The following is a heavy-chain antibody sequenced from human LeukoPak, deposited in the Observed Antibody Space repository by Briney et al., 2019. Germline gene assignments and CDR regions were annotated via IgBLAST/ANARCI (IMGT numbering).Heavy chain of an antibody. CDR3: AKGGGSSFRGDYYDYYMDV. CDR2: IYNSEIT. D-gene: IGHD2-15*01. V-gene: IGHV4-59*01. CDR1: GASITDYY. J-gene: IGHJ6*03. Sequence: TSETLSLTCTVSGASITDYYWSWIRQPPGKGLEFIGYIYNSEITNYNASLTSRVTMSVDTSKNQFSLKLKSMTAADTAVYYCAKGGGSSFRGDYYDYYMDVWGKGTTVTVSS.